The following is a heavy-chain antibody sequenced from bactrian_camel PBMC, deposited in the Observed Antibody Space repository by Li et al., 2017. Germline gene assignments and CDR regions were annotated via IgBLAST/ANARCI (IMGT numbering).Heavy chain of an antibody. CDR1: GFTFADHD. CDR2: INGGSSST. CDR3: ATHTIAYCSD. V-gene: IGHV3S40*01. D-gene: IGHD3*01. J-gene: IGHJ4*01. Sequence: VQLVESGGGLVQPGGSLRLSCVASGFTFADHDMSWVRQAPGKGLEWVSTINGGSSSTYYADSVKGRFTISRDNAKNTVTLQMDRLKSDDTALYYCATHTIAYCSDWGQGTQVTVS.